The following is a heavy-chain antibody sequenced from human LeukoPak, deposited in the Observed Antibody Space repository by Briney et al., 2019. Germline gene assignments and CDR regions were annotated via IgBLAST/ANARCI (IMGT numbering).Heavy chain of an antibody. D-gene: IGHD2-15*01. CDR3: ARLAGYCSGGSCSGSAGWFDP. J-gene: IGHJ5*02. CDR1: GYSFTSYW. Sequence: GESLKISFKGSGYSFTSYWIGWVRQMPGKGLEWMGIIYPVDSDTRYSPSFQGQVTISADKSISTAYLQWSSLKASDTAMYYCARLAGYCSGGSCSGSAGWFDPWDQGTLVTVSS. V-gene: IGHV5-51*01. CDR2: IYPVDSDT.